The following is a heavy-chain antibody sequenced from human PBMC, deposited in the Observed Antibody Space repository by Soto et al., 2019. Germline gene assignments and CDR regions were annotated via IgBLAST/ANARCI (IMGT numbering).Heavy chain of an antibody. Sequence: QVQLQESGPGLVKPSGTLSLTCAVSGGSISSSNWWSWVRQPPGKGLEWIGEIYHSGSTNYNPSLKGRVTVSVDKSKNQFSLKLSSVTAADTAVYYCARDRDSSWTAFDYWGQGTLVTVSS. CDR2: IYHSGST. CDR3: ARDRDSSWTAFDY. J-gene: IGHJ4*02. V-gene: IGHV4-4*02. CDR1: GGSISSSNW. D-gene: IGHD6-13*01.